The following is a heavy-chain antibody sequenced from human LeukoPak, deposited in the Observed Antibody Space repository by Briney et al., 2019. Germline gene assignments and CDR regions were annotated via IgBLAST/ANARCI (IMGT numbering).Heavy chain of an antibody. V-gene: IGHV3-23*01. CDR3: ADSGSALPYFDY. J-gene: IGHJ4*02. Sequence: GGSLRLSCAASGFTFSSYAMSWVRQAPGKGLEWVSAISGSGGSTYYADSVKGRFTISRDNAKKSLYLQMNSLRAEDTAVYYCADSGSALPYFDYWGQGTLVTVSS. CDR2: ISGSGGST. CDR1: GFTFSSYA. D-gene: IGHD3-10*01.